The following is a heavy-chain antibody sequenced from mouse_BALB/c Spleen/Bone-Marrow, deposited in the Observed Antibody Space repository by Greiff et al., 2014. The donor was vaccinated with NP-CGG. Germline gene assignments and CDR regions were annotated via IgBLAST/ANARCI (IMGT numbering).Heavy chain of an antibody. D-gene: IGHD2-14*01. Sequence: EVKLMESGPELVKPGASVKISCKTSGYTFTDYNMHWVKQSHGKSLEWIGYIYPYNGGTAYNQKFKSKATLTVDNPSSTAYMELRSLTSEDSAVYYCARERYGDAMDYWGQGTSVTVSS. CDR2: IYPYNGGT. J-gene: IGHJ4*01. CDR1: GYTFTDYN. V-gene: IGHV1S29*02. CDR3: ARERYGDAMDY.